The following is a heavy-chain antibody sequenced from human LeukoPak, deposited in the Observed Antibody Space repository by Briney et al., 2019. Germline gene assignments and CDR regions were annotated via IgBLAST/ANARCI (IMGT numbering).Heavy chain of an antibody. CDR1: GFTFSNAW. D-gene: IGHD3-22*01. CDR2: IGSNSDGGTI. V-gene: IGHV3-15*07. CDR3: ATDFYDST. J-gene: IGHJ5*02. Sequence: GGSLRLSCATSGFTFSNAWMNWVRQAPAKGLEWVGRIGSNSDGGTIDYAAPVKGRFTLSRDDSKTTLYLQMNSLQTEGTAVYYCATDFYDSTWGQGTLVTVSS.